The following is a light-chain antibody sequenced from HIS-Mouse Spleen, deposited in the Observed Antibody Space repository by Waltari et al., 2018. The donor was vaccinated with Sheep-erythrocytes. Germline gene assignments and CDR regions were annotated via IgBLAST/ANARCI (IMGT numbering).Light chain of an antibody. J-gene: IGLJ2*01. CDR3: NSRDSSGKV. V-gene: IGLV3-19*01. CDR1: SLRSYY. Sequence: SSELIQDPAVSVALGQTVRITCQGDSLRSYYASWYQQKPGQAPVLVIYGKNNRPSGIPDRFSGSSSGNTASLTITGAQAEDEADYYCNSRDSSGKVFGGGTKLTVL. CDR2: GKN.